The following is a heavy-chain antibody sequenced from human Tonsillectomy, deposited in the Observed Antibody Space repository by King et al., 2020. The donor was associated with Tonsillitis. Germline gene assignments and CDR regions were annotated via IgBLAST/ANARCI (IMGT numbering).Heavy chain of an antibody. Sequence: VQLVESGGGLVKPGGSLRLSCAASGFTFSDYYMSWVRQAPGKGLEWFSYFRRRVSYPFYADSVKGRLTFSRDNAKNSLYLQMNSLRAEDTAVYYCARPLFGEQWLVPFDYWGQGTLVTVSS. D-gene: IGHD6-19*01. J-gene: IGHJ4*02. CDR1: GFTFSDYY. CDR3: ARPLFGEQWLVPFDY. CDR2: FRRRVSYP. V-gene: IGHV3-11*06.